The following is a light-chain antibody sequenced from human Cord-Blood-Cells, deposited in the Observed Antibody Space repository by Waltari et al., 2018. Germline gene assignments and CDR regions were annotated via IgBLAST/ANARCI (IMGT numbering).Light chain of an antibody. V-gene: IGLV3-1*01. CDR3: QAWDSSTVV. CDR1: KSGDKY. Sequence: SYERTHPPSVSVSPGQTASLTCSGDKSGDKYACWYRQKPGQSPVLVIYQDSKRPPGIPERFSGSNSGNTATLTISGTQAMDAADYYCQAWDSSTVVFGGGTKLTVL. J-gene: IGLJ2*01. CDR2: QDS.